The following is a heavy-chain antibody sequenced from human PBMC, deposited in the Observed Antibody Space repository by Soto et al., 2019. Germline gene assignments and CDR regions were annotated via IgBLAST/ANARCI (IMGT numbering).Heavy chain of an antibody. CDR3: AREGAGPKGSSSWADDAFDI. CDR2: ISYSGST. D-gene: IGHD6-13*01. V-gene: IGHV4-31*03. Sequence: QVQLQESGPGLVKPSQTLSLTCTVSGGSISSGGYYWSWIRQHPGKGLEWIGYISYSGSTYYNPSLESRVTISVDTSKDQFSLKLSSVTAADTAVYYCAREGAGPKGSSSWADDAFDIWGQGTMVTVSS. CDR1: GGSISSGGYY. J-gene: IGHJ3*02.